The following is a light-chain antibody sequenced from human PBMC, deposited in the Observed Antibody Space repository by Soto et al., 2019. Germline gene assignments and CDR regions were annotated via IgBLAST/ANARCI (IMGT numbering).Light chain of an antibody. CDR2: SDI. Sequence: QSLLTQPPSASGTPGQRVTISCAGSSSNIGVNTVNWFQQLPGTAPKLVMYSDIHRPSGVPDRFSGSKSGTSASLAISGLQSEDEADYYCAVWDDSLSGYVFGTGTKVTVL. CDR3: AVWDDSLSGYV. V-gene: IGLV1-44*01. CDR1: SSNIGVNT. J-gene: IGLJ1*01.